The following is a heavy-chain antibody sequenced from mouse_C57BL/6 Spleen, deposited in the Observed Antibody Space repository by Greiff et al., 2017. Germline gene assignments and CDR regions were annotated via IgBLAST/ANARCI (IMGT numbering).Heavy chain of an antibody. D-gene: IGHD6-2*01. CDR2: INPYNGGT. Sequence: EVQLQESGPVLVKPGASVKMSCKASGYTFTDYYMNWVKQSHGKSLEWIGVINPYNGGTSYNQKFKGKATLTVDKSSSTAYMELNSLTSEDSAVYYCARGGSLPLYYFDYWGQGTTLTVSS. CDR3: ARGGSLPLYYFDY. V-gene: IGHV1-19*01. J-gene: IGHJ2*01. CDR1: GYTFTDYY.